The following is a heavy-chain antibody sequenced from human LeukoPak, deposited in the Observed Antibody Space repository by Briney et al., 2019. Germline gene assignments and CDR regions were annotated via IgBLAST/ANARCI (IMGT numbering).Heavy chain of an antibody. CDR2: IYSGGST. CDR3: ARDLRSTVRGVNDAFDI. V-gene: IGHV3-53*01. CDR1: GFTFSSYG. D-gene: IGHD3-10*01. Sequence: PGGSLRLSCAASGFTFSSYGMSWVRQAPGKGLGWVSVIYSGGSTYYADSVKGRFTISRDNSKNTLYLQMNSLRAEDTAVYYCARDLRSTVRGVNDAFDIWGQGTMVTVSS. J-gene: IGHJ3*02.